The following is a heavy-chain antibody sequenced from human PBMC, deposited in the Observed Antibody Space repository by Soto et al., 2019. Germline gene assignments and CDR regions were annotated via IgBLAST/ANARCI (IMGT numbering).Heavy chain of an antibody. CDR3: ARVKKGGGGSYFDYFDY. CDR1: GGTFISYA. V-gene: IGHV1-69*01. D-gene: IGHD1-26*01. Sequence: QVQLVQSGAEVKKPGSSVKVSCKASGGTFISYAISWVRQAPGQGLEWMGGIIPIFGTANYAQKFQGRVTITADESTSTAYMELSSLRSEDTAVYYCARVKKGGGGSYFDYFDYWGQGTLVTVSS. J-gene: IGHJ4*02. CDR2: IIPIFGTA.